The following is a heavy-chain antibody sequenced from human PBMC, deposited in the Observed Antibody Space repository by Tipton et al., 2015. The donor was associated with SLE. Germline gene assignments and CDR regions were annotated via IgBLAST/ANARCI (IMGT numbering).Heavy chain of an antibody. D-gene: IGHD3-10*01. CDR2: IYYSGST. J-gene: IGHJ4*02. CDR3: ARRGGGYHRTTDY. CDR1: GGSISSGGYY. Sequence: TLSLTCTVSGGSISSGGYYWSWIRQHPGKGLEWIGYIYYSGSTYYNPSLKSRVTISVDTSKNQFSLKLSSVTAADTAVYYCARRGGGYHRTTDYWGQGILVTVSS. V-gene: IGHV4-31*03.